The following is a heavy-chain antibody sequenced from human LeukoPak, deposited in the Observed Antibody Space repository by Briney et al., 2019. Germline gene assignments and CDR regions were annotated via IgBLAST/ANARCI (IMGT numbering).Heavy chain of an antibody. D-gene: IGHD6-19*01. Sequence: GGSLRLSCAAAGFTFSSYAMSWVRQAPGKGLEWVSHISASGRTTDYADSVKGRFTISRDNSKNTVYLQMNSLRAEDTAVYYCAKDRAVAGYFDYWGQGTLVTVSS. CDR3: AKDRAVAGYFDY. V-gene: IGHV3-23*01. CDR1: GFTFSSYA. J-gene: IGHJ4*02. CDR2: ISASGRTT.